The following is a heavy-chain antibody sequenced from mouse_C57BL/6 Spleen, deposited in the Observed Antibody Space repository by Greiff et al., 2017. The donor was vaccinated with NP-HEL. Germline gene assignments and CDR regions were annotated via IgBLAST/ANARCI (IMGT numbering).Heavy chain of an antibody. D-gene: IGHD1-1*01. J-gene: IGHJ1*03. CDR2: IDPSDSYT. CDR1: GYTFTSYW. Sequence: QVQLQQSGAELVRPGTSVKLSCKASGYTFTSYWMHWVKQRPGQGLEWIGVIDPSDSYTNYNQKFKGKATLTVDTSSSTAYMQLSSLTSEDSAVYYCARKYYGSSPYWYFDVWGTGTTVTVSS. CDR3: ARKYYGSSPYWYFDV. V-gene: IGHV1-59*01.